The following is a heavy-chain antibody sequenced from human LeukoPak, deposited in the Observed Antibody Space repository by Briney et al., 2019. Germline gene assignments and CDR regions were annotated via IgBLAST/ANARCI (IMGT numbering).Heavy chain of an antibody. CDR2: IYYSGST. D-gene: IGHD6-19*01. CDR1: GGSISSNGYY. V-gene: IGHV4-39*07. CDR3: ASNQWPNWYFDL. J-gene: IGHJ2*01. Sequence: PSETLSLTCTVSGGSISSNGYYWGWIRQPPGKGLEWIGSIYYSGSTFYNPSLKSRFTISLDRSRNQFSLKLSSVTAADTAVYYCASNQWPNWYFDLWGRGTLVTVSS.